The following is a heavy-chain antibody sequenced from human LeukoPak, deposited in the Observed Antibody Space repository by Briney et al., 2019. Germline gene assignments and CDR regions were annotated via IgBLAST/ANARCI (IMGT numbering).Heavy chain of an antibody. D-gene: IGHD2-2*01. CDR3: AKDPGVVPAHYFDY. J-gene: IGHJ4*02. V-gene: IGHV3-23*01. CDR2: TGSTGVST. CDR1: GFTFSSYA. Sequence: GGSLRLSCAASGFTFSSYAMNWVRQAPGNGLEGVSGTGSTGVSTFYADSVKGRFTVSRDNSKNTLSLQMNSLRAEDTAVYYCAKDPGVVPAHYFDYWGQGTLVTVSS.